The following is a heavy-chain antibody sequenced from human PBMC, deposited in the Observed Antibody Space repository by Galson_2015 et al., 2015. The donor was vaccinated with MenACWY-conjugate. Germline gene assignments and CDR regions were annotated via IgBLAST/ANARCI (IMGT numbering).Heavy chain of an antibody. CDR1: GFTFSSYA. CDR3: ARDSAYSYVFGGNYYYYGMDV. Sequence: LRLSCAASGFTFSSYAMHWVRQAPGKGLEWVAVISYDGSNKYYADSVKGRFTISRDNSKNTLYLQMNSLRAEDTAVYYCARDSAYSYVFGGNYYYYGMDVWGQGTTVTVSS. J-gene: IGHJ6*02. D-gene: IGHD5-18*01. V-gene: IGHV3-30*04. CDR2: ISYDGSNK.